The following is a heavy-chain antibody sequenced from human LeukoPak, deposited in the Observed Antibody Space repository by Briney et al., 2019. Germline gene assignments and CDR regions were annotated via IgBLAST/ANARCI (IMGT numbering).Heavy chain of an antibody. CDR3: ARDRRYSSSWYFDY. CDR1: GFTFSSYW. J-gene: IGHJ4*02. V-gene: IGHV3-7*01. CDR2: IKQDGSEK. Sequence: GGSLRLSCAASGFTFSSYWMSWVRQAPGKGLEWVANIKQDGSEKYYVDSVKGRFTISRDNAKNSLYLQMNSLRAEDTAVYCCARDRRYSSSWYFDYWDQGTLVTVSS. D-gene: IGHD6-13*01.